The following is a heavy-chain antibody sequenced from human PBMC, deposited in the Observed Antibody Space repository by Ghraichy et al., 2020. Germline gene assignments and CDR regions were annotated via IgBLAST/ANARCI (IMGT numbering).Heavy chain of an antibody. Sequence: ASVKVSCRASGYSFTNYDINWVRQATGQGLEWMGWMNPNSGNTGYAQKFQGRVTMTRDTSINTAYMELNSLRSDDTAVYYCVRGNSESYYVYWGQGTLVSVSS. CDR1: GYSFTNYD. D-gene: IGHD4-11*01. V-gene: IGHV1-8*01. J-gene: IGHJ4*02. CDR3: VRGNSESYYVY. CDR2: MNPNSGNT.